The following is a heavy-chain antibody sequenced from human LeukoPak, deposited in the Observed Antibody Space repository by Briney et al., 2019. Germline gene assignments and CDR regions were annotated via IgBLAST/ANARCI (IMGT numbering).Heavy chain of an antibody. V-gene: IGHV1-69*05. CDR1: GGTFSSYS. CDR3: ARGPSGGY. Sequence: ASVKVSCKASGGTFSSYSISWVRQAPGQGLEWMGGIFPIFGTANYAQKFQGRVTITTDESTSTAYMELSSLRSEDTAVYYCARGPSGGYWGQGTLVTVSS. J-gene: IGHJ4*02. CDR2: IFPIFGTA. D-gene: IGHD3-16*01.